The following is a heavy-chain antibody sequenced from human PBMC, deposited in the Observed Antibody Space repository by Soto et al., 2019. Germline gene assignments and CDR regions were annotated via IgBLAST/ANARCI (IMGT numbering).Heavy chain of an antibody. CDR2: IWKDGNNK. CDR1: GFTVSNYG. J-gene: IGHJ3*01. D-gene: IGHD1-26*01. V-gene: IGHV3-33*01. CDR3: AGGEGWTDAAVDG. Sequence: QVQLVESGGGVVQPGQSLRLSCAASGFTVSNYGMHWVRQAPGKGLEWVAVIWKDGNNKYYRDSVKGRFTISRDNSKNTLGGKMSSMGGEETAGYYCAGGEGWTDAAVDGWCQGTMGTVSS.